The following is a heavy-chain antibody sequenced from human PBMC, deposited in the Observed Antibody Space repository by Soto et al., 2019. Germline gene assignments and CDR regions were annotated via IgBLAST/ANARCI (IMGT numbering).Heavy chain of an antibody. CDR1: GGSISSYY. CDR3: ARDRRTTIFGVVISIFDY. V-gene: IGHV4-59*01. D-gene: IGHD3-3*01. Sequence: SETLSLTCTVSGGSISSYYWSWIRQPPGKGLEWIGYMYHSGSTNYNPSLKSRVTISVDTSKNQFSLKLSSVTAADTAVYYCARDRRTTIFGVVISIFDYWGKGSLVTV. CDR2: MYHSGST. J-gene: IGHJ4*02.